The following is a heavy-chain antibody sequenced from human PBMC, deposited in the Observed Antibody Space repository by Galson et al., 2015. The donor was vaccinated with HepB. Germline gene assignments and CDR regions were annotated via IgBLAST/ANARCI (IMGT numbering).Heavy chain of an antibody. CDR1: GYTFTSYG. D-gene: IGHD4-17*01. CDR3: ARDGGLAVPTMGNYYYYMDV. V-gene: IGHV1-18*01. J-gene: IGHJ6*03. CDR2: ISGYNGKT. Sequence: SVKVSCKASGYTFTSYGITWVRQAPGQGLEWMGWISGYNGKTNYAQKIQGSVTMTTDTSMSTAYLELRSLRSDDTAVYYCARDGGLAVPTMGNYYYYMDVWGKGTTVTVSS.